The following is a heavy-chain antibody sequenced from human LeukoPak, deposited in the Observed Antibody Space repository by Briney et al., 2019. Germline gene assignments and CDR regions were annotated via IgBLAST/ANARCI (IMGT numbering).Heavy chain of an antibody. V-gene: IGHV4-59*01. J-gene: IGHJ4*02. CDR2: IYYSGST. D-gene: IGHD2-15*01. Sequence: SETLSLTCTVSGGSISSYYWSWIRQPPGKGLEWIGYIYYSGSTNYNPSLKSRVTISVDTSKNQFSLKLSSVTAADTAVYYCARLLVVAGTLYFDYWGQGTLVTVSS. CDR3: ARLLVVAGTLYFDY. CDR1: GGSISSYY.